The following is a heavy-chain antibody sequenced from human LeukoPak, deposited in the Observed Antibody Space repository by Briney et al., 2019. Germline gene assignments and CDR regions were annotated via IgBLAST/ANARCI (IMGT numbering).Heavy chain of an antibody. CDR3: AKEEGEWLWSRYYYYYGMNV. J-gene: IGHJ6*02. CDR1: GFTFSSYA. V-gene: IGHV3-23*01. D-gene: IGHD5-12*01. Sequence: GGSLRLSCAASGFTFSSYAMSWVRQAPGKGLEWVSAISGSGGSTYYADSVKGRFTISRDNSKNTLYLQMNSLRAEDTAVYYCAKEEGEWLWSRYYYYYGMNVWGQGTTVTVSS. CDR2: ISGSGGST.